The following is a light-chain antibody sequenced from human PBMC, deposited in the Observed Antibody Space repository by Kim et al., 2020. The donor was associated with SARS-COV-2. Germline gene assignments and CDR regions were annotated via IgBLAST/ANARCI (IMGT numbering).Light chain of an antibody. V-gene: IGLV3-21*04. CDR1: ESVSQS. Sequence: PGKRAIITGGGEESVSQSVHWCQQRPGQAPVVVIQNDSDRPSGISERFSGSNSGNTATLAISRVEAGDEADYYCQVWDSTSDHPWVFGGGTQLTVL. J-gene: IGLJ3*02. CDR2: NDS. CDR3: QVWDSTSDHPWV.